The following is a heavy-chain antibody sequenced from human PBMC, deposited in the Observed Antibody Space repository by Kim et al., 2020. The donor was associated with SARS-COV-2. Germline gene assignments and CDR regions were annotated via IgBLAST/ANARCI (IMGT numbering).Heavy chain of an antibody. Sequence: ASVKVSCKASGYTFTSYAMNWVRQAPGQGLEWMGWINTNTGNPTYAQGFTGRFIFSLDTSVSTAYLQISSLKAEDTAVYYCAVFLWFGELSHDGMDVWGQGTTVTVSS. CDR2: INTNTGNP. D-gene: IGHD3-10*01. V-gene: IGHV7-4-1*02. CDR1: GYTFTSYA. J-gene: IGHJ6*02. CDR3: AVFLWFGELSHDGMDV.